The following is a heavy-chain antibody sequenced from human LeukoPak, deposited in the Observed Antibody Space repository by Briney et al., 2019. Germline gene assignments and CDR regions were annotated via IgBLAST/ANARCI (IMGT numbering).Heavy chain of an antibody. J-gene: IGHJ6*02. V-gene: IGHV3-7*01. CDR1: EDSKFSFSRSW. D-gene: IGHD1-1*01. Sequence: GGSLRLSCVASEDSKFSFSRSWMSWVRQAPGKGPEWVANIKEDGTKKYYVDSVRGRFTISRDNAKTSLYLQMNSLRAEDTAVYYCATYINWVPGDVCGQGTTVSVSS. CDR3: ATYINWVPGDV. CDR2: IKEDGTKK.